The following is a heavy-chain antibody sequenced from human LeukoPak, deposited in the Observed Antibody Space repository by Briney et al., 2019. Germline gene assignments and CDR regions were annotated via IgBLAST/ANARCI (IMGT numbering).Heavy chain of an antibody. V-gene: IGHV4-34*01. CDR3: ARIGSDYGSGSYGYYYYGMDV. CDR2: INHSGST. CDR1: GGSFSGYY. J-gene: IGHJ6*04. Sequence: PSETLSLTCAVYGGSFSGYYWSWIRQPPGKGLEWIGEINHSGSTNYNPSLKSRVTISVDTSKNQFSLKLSSVTAAGTAVYYCARIGSDYGSGSYGYYYYGMDVWGKGTTVTVSS. D-gene: IGHD3-10*01.